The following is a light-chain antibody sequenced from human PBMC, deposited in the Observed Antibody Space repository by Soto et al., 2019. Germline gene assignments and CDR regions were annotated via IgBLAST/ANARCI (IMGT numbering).Light chain of an antibody. V-gene: IGKV1-5*03. Sequence: IPMTQSPSTLSASVGDSVTITCLASQTIDSWLAWYQQRPGKPPNLLIYKASTLASGVPSRFSGSGSGTEFTRTINSLQPDDFATYYCQQYHIYSGTFGQGTKVDNK. CDR1: QTIDSW. J-gene: IGKJ1*01. CDR2: KAS. CDR3: QQYHIYSGT.